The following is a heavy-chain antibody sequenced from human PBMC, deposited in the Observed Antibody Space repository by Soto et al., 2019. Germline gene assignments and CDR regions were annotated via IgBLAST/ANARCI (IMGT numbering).Heavy chain of an antibody. CDR1: GFTFSSYA. Sequence: EVQLLESGGGLVQPGGSLRLSCAASGFTFSSYAMSWVRQAPGKGLEWVSAISGSGGSTYYADSVKGRFTISRDNSKNTLYLQMNSLRAEDTAVYYCARTTYYYDSSGYYPPGDWYFDLWGRGTLVTVSS. V-gene: IGHV3-23*01. CDR3: ARTTYYYDSSGYYPPGDWYFDL. J-gene: IGHJ2*01. CDR2: ISGSGGST. D-gene: IGHD3-22*01.